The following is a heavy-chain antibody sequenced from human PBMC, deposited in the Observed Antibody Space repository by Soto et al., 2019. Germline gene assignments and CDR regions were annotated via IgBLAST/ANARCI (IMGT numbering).Heavy chain of an antibody. J-gene: IGHJ6*02. CDR3: ATSLAVQLGYYGMDV. CDR2: ISGGGRDI. V-gene: IGHV3-21*01. D-gene: IGHD6-6*01. CDR1: GFTFSSYS. Sequence: GGSLRLSCAASGFTFSSYSLNWVRQAPGKGLEWVSSISGGGRDIKYGDPVKGRFIISRDNAMDSLHLQMYSLRADDTAIYFCATSLAVQLGYYGMDVWGPGTTVTVSS.